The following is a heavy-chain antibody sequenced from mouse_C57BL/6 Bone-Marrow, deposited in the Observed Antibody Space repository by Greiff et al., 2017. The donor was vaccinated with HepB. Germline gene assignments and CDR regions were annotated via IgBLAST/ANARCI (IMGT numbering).Heavy chain of an antibody. CDR3: ARHYGSSYGYFDF. V-gene: IGHV5-6*01. D-gene: IGHD1-1*01. J-gene: IGHJ2*01. Sequence: EVHLVESGGDLVKPGGSLKLSCAASGFTFSSYGMSWVRQTPDKRLEWVATISSGGSYTYYPDSVKGRFTISRDNAKNTLYLQMSSLKSEDTAMYYCARHYGSSYGYFDFWGQGTTLTGSS. CDR1: GFTFSSYG. CDR2: ISSGGSYT.